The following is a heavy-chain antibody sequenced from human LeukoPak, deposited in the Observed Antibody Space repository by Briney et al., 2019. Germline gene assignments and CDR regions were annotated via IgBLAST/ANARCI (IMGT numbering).Heavy chain of an antibody. CDR1: GFTVSSNY. CDR3: AKRGHYSLNWYHYFDY. Sequence: GGSLRLSCAASGFTVSSNYMSWVRQAPGKGLEWVSVIYSGGSTYYADSVKGRFTISRDNSKNTLYLQMNSLRAEDTAVYYCAKRGHYSLNWYHYFDYWGQGTLVTVSS. D-gene: IGHD6-13*01. CDR2: IYSGGST. J-gene: IGHJ4*02. V-gene: IGHV3-66*01.